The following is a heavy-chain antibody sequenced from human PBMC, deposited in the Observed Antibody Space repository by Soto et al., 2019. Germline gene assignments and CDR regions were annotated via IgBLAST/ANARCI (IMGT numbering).Heavy chain of an antibody. CDR2: INPNNGGT. Sequence: QVQLVQSGAEVKKPGASVKVSCKASGYTFTGYYMHWVRQAPGQGLEWMGWINPNNGGTNYAQKFQGWVTLTRDTSINTAYMELSRLRSDDTTVYYCAGAGYGSASRYDYWGQGTPVTVPS. J-gene: IGHJ4*02. D-gene: IGHD3-10*01. CDR1: GYTFTGYY. CDR3: AGAGYGSASRYDY. V-gene: IGHV1-2*04.